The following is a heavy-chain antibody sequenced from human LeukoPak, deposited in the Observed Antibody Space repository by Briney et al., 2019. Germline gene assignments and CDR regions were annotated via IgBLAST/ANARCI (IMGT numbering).Heavy chain of an antibody. J-gene: IGHJ3*02. D-gene: IGHD2-2*01. CDR2: MNPNSGNT. CDR1: GYTFTSYD. CDR3: ARLGLHCSSTSCYFGAFDI. Sequence: ASVKVSCKASGYTFTSYDISWVRQATGQGLEWMGWMNPNSGNTGYAQKFQGRVTITRNTSISTAYMELSSLRSEDTAVYYCARLGLHCSSTSCYFGAFDIWGQGTMVTVSS. V-gene: IGHV1-8*02.